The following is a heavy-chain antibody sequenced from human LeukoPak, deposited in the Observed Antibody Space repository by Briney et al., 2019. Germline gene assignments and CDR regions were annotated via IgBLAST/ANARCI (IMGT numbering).Heavy chain of an antibody. CDR3: ARQTGSGLFILP. D-gene: IGHD3/OR15-3a*01. CDR2: FYFGGNT. CDR1: GGSISTSSYY. V-gene: IGHV4-39*01. J-gene: IGHJ4*02. Sequence: PSETLSLTCTVSGGSISTSSYYWGWIRQPPGKGLEWISSFYFGGNTYYNPSLESRVNMSVDTARNHFSLKVNSVTAADTAVYYCARQTGSGLFILPGGQGTLVTVSS.